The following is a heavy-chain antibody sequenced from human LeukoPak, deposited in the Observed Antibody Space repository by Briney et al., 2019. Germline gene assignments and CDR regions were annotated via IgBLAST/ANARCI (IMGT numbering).Heavy chain of an antibody. Sequence: PGGSLRLSCAASGFTVSSNYMSWVCQAPGKGLEWVSVIYSGGSTYYADSVKGRFTISRDNSKNTLYLQMNSLRAEDTAVYYCARLYSSSYFDYWGQGTLVTVSS. J-gene: IGHJ4*02. CDR3: ARLYSSSYFDY. D-gene: IGHD6-6*01. CDR1: GFTVSSNY. V-gene: IGHV3-53*01. CDR2: IYSGGST.